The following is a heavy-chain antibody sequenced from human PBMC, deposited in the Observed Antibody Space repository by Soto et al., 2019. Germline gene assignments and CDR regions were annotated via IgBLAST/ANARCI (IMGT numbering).Heavy chain of an antibody. CDR1: GYTFTTYY. D-gene: IGHD1-26*01. CDR3: ARDRGRGGSYYIYFYGMDV. V-gene: IGHV1-46*01. CDR2: INPSGGSI. J-gene: IGHJ6*02. Sequence: QVQVVQSGAEVKKPGASVKVSCKASGYTFTTYYIHWVRQAPGQGLEWMGVINPSGGSINYAQKFQGSVTXTXDXPTSTVYMELSSLRSEDTAVYYCARDRGRGGSYYIYFYGMDVWGQGTTVTVSS.